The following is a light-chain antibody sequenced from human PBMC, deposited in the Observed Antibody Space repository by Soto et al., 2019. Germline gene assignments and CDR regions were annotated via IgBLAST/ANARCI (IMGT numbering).Light chain of an antibody. V-gene: IGLV2-14*01. CDR3: SSYTSRSTVI. J-gene: IGLJ2*01. Sequence: QSGLTQPASVSGSPGQSITISCTGTGSDIGAYKYVSWYQHHPGKAPQVIIYEVTNRPSGISNRFSGSKSGNTASLTISGLQAEDEAAYYCSSYTSRSTVIFGGGTKVTVL. CDR1: GSDIGAYKY. CDR2: EVT.